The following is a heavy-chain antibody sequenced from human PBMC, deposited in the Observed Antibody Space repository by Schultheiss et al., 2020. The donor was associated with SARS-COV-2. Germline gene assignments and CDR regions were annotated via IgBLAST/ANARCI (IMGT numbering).Heavy chain of an antibody. Sequence: SETLSLTCAVYGGSFSGYYWSWIRQPPGKGLEWIGSIYYSGSTNYNPSLKSRVTISVDTSKNQFSLQLNSVTPEDTAVYYCARGSIAVAGNYDYWGQGTLVTVSS. J-gene: IGHJ4*02. CDR2: IYYSGST. V-gene: IGHV4-34*01. CDR3: ARGSIAVAGNYDY. CDR1: GGSFSGYY. D-gene: IGHD6-19*01.